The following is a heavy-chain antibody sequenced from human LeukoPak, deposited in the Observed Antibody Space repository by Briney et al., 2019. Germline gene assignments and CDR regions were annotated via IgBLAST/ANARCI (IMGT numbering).Heavy chain of an antibody. CDR2: ISPHNGGT. J-gene: IGHJ4*02. Sequence: ASVKLSCKTSGYSFAANYIHWVRQAPGQGLEWMGWISPHNGGTSFAQKFQGRVTLTGETSINTAFMELSSLASDDTAVYYRASDHRIASDVACFDSWGQGTRVTVSS. D-gene: IGHD2-15*01. V-gene: IGHV1-2*02. CDR1: GYSFAANY. CDR3: ASDHRIASDVACFDS.